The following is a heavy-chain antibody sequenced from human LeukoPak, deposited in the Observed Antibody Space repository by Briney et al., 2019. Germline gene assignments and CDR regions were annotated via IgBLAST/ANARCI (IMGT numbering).Heavy chain of an antibody. CDR3: AIRTCGGDCLDY. CDR2: IYYSGSI. V-gene: IGHV4-28*05. CDR1: GGSISSSNW. D-gene: IGHD2-21*02. J-gene: IGHJ4*02. Sequence: SETLSLTCTVSGGSISSSNWWGWIRQPPGKGLEWIGYIYYSGSIYYNPSLKSRVTMSVDTSKNQFSLKLSSVTAVDTAVYYCAIRTCGGDCLDYWGQGTLVTVSS.